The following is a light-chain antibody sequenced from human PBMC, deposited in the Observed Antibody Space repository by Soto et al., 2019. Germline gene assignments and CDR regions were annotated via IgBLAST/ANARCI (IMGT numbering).Light chain of an antibody. CDR1: QNIGSF. CDR2: SAF. V-gene: IGKV1-39*01. J-gene: IGKJ1*01. CDR3: QQYNSYPWT. Sequence: DIPMTQSPSSLSASLGDRDTIPCRASQNIGSFLNWYQQKPGEAPRLLVYSAFRIQSGVPSRFNASGSGTDFTLTISSLQPDDFATYYCQQYNSYPWTFGQGTKVDIK.